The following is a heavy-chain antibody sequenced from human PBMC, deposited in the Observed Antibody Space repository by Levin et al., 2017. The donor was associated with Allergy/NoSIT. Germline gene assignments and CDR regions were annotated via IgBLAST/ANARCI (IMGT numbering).Heavy chain of an antibody. CDR2: INHSGST. V-gene: IGHV4-34*01. J-gene: IGHJ6*02. CDR1: GGSFSGYY. Sequence: PSETLSLTCAVYGGSFSGYYWSWIRQPPGKGLEWIGEINHSGSTNYNPSLKSRVTISVDTSKNQFSLKLSSVTAADTAVYYCARVHIVVVPATKHYYGMDVWGQGTTVTVSS. CDR3: ARVHIVVVPATKHYYGMDV. D-gene: IGHD2-2*01.